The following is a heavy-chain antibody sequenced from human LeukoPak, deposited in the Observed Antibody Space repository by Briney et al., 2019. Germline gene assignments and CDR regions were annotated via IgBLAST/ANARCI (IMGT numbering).Heavy chain of an antibody. D-gene: IGHD3-22*01. CDR2: INPSGGST. V-gene: IGHV1-46*01. Sequence: ASVKVSCKASGYTFTSYYMHWVRQAPGQGLEWMGIINPSGGSTSYAQKFQGRVTMTRDTSTSTVYMGLSSLRSEDTAVYYCARGMGYDSSGYYYGTIYYFDYWGQGTLVTVSS. J-gene: IGHJ4*02. CDR3: ARGMGYDSSGYYYGTIYYFDY. CDR1: GYTFTSYY.